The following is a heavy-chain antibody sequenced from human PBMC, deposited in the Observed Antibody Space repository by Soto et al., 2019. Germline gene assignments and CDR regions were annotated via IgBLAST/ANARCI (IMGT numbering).Heavy chain of an antibody. CDR1: GGTFSSYA. J-gene: IGHJ6*02. CDR3: ASGWFGELLYPYYDGMDV. CDR2: IIPIFGTA. Sequence: QVQLVQSGAEVKKPGSSLKVSCKASGGTFSSYAISWVRQAPGQGLEWMGGIIPIFGTANYAQEFQGRDTITADESTSTGHMELRSLRSEDPAVYYCASGWFGELLYPYYDGMDVWGQGTTVTVSS. D-gene: IGHD3-10*01. V-gene: IGHV1-69*01.